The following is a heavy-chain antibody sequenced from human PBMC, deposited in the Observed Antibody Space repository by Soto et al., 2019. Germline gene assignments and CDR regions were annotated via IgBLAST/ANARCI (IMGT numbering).Heavy chain of an antibody. CDR1: GYSFTSYW. Sequence: PGESLKISCKGSGYSFTSYWIGWVRQMPGKGLEWMGIIYPGDSDTRYSPSFQGQVTISADKSISTAYLQWSSLKASDTAMYYCARYSHIVATIHYYYYCMDVWGQGTTVTVSS. D-gene: IGHD5-12*01. CDR2: IYPGDSDT. J-gene: IGHJ6*02. CDR3: ARYSHIVATIHYYYYCMDV. V-gene: IGHV5-51*01.